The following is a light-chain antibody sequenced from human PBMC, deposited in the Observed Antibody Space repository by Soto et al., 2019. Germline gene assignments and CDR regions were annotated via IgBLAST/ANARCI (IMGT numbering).Light chain of an antibody. J-gene: IGLJ3*02. Sequence: QSALTQPASMSGSPGQSITISCTGTSSDVGGYNYVSWYQQLPGKAPKLLIYEVSNRPSGVSNRFSGSKSGNTASLTISGLQAEDEADYYCGSYTSSSTLVFGGGTKVTVL. V-gene: IGLV2-14*01. CDR1: SSDVGGYNY. CDR3: GSYTSSSTLV. CDR2: EVS.